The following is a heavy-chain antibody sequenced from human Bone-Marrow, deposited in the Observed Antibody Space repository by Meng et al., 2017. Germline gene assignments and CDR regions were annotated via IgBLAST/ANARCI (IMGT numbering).Heavy chain of an antibody. V-gene: IGHV4-39*07. CDR2: IYLSGTT. Sequence: PETLSPTCTVFGGSISSSSHYWGWIRQPPGKGLEWIETIYLSGTTYYNPSLKSRVTMSLDTSKNPFSLNLRSVTAADTAVYYCARGEGYDSSAYPGDNGLDVWGQGTTVTVSS. J-gene: IGHJ6*02. D-gene: IGHD3-22*01. CDR3: ARGEGYDSSAYPGDNGLDV. CDR1: GGSISSSSHY.